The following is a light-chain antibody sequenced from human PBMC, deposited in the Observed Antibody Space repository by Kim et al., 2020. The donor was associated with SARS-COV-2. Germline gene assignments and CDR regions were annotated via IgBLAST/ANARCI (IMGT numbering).Light chain of an antibody. V-gene: IGLV2-11*01. CDR3: SSYAGSYTVV. J-gene: IGLJ2*01. CDR2: DVS. Sequence: QSALTQPRSVSGSPGQSVTISCTGTSSDVGGYNYVSWYQQHPGKAPKLMIYDVSKRPSGVPDRFSGSKSGNTASLTISGLQAEHEADYYCSSYAGSYTVVFGGGTQLTVL. CDR1: SSDVGGYNY.